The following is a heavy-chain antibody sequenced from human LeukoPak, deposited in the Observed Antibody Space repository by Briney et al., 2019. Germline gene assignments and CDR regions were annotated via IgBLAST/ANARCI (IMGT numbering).Heavy chain of an antibody. CDR3: AKDLEGWNHGSLDY. CDR1: GFTFTSYA. Sequence: GGSLRLSCAVSGFTFTSYAMTWVRQAPGKGLEWVSCISGSGDTTHYADSVKGRFTISRDSSKNTLYLQMNSLRAEDTAIYYCAKDLEGWNHGSLDYWGQGTLVTVSS. D-gene: IGHD1-14*01. J-gene: IGHJ4*02. V-gene: IGHV3-23*01. CDR2: ISGSGDTT.